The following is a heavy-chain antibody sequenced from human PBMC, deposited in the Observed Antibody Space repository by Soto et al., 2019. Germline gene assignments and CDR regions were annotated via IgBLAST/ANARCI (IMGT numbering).Heavy chain of an antibody. CDR3: AKKIQVAVGVKYFYLDL. CDR2: ISYNGADT. CDR1: GFTFSTYS. J-gene: IGHJ2*01. Sequence: GGSLRLSCAASGFTFSTYSMSWVRQAPGKGLEWVSVISYNGADTGYADSVKGRFTMSRDNSENTLYLQMDSLRVDDTAVYYCAKKIQVAVGVKYFYLDLWGRGAQVTVSS. V-gene: IGHV3-23*01. D-gene: IGHD6-19*01.